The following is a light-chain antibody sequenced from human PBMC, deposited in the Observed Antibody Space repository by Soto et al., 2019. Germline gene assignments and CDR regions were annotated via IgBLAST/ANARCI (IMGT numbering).Light chain of an antibody. CDR2: DAS. V-gene: IGKV3-11*01. CDR1: QSVSSY. Sequence: EILLKQSPATLSLSPGDIATLSCRASQSVSSYLAWYQQKPGQPPRLLIYDASKRATGIPARFSGSGSGTDFTLTISSLEPEDFAVYFCQQRRDWLSFGGGTKVDIK. J-gene: IGKJ4*01. CDR3: QQRRDWLS.